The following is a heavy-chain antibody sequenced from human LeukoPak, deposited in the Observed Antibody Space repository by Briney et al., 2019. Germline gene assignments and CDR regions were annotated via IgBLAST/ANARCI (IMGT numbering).Heavy chain of an antibody. V-gene: IGHV3-15*01. CDR1: GLTFSNAW. CDR2: IKSKSDGGTT. CDR3: TTDLGDDSSGYYYCHDY. Sequence: PGGSLRLTCAASGLTFSNAWMSWVRQAPGKGLEWVGRIKSKSDGGTTDYAAPVKGRFTISRDDSKTTLYLQMNSLKTEDTAVYYCTTDLGDDSSGYYYCHDYWGQGTLVTVSS. D-gene: IGHD3-22*01. J-gene: IGHJ4*02.